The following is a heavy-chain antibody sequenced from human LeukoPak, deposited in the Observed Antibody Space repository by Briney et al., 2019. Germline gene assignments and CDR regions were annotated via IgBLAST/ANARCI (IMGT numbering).Heavy chain of an antibody. Sequence: GGSLRLPCAASGNYWMNWVRQAPGKGLEWVGLIRRKTDTGTTDYAAPVKGRFTISRDDSKNTLYLQMNGLKTEDTAVYYCTTQQGSWALNYWGQGVLVTVSS. CDR2: IRRKTDTGTT. CDR3: TTQQGSWALNY. J-gene: IGHJ4*02. D-gene: IGHD7-27*01. V-gene: IGHV3-15*07. CDR1: GNYW.